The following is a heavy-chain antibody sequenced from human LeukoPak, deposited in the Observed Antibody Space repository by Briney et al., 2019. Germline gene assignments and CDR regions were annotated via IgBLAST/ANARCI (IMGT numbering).Heavy chain of an antibody. J-gene: IGHJ2*01. CDR1: GCTFSSYA. Sequence: ASVNVSCKASGCTFSSYAIIWVRQAPRQGLDWMGRVIPILGIANYAQKFQGRGTITADKSTSTAYMELSSLRSEDTAVYYCARGEPTTARGGYWSGGSCSRGYFDLWGRGTLVTVSS. CDR3: ARGEPTTARGGYWSGGSCSRGYFDL. V-gene: IGHV1-69*04. D-gene: IGHD2-15*01. CDR2: VIPILGIA.